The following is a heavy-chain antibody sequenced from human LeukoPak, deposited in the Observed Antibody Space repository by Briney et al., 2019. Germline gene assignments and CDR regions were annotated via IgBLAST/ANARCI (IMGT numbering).Heavy chain of an antibody. V-gene: IGHV4-31*03. Sequence: PSETLSLTCTVSGGSISSGGYYWSWIRQHPGKGLEWIGYVYYSASTYYNPSLKSRVTMSLDTSKNQFSLKLSSVTAADTAVYYCARGYVDILTGYDYWGQGTLVTVSS. J-gene: IGHJ4*02. D-gene: IGHD3-9*01. CDR3: ARGYVDILTGYDY. CDR1: GGSISSGGYY. CDR2: VYYSAST.